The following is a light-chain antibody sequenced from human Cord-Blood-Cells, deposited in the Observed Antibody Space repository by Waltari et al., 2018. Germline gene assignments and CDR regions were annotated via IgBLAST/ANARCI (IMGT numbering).Light chain of an antibody. CDR2: RNN. CDR3: AAWDDSLSGYV. J-gene: IGLJ1*01. V-gene: IGLV1-47*01. Sequence: QSLLTQPPSASGTPGQRVTISCSGSSSNLGSNYVYWYQQLPGTAPKLLIYRNNQRPSGVPDRFSGSKSGTSASLAISGLRSEDEADYYCAAWDDSLSGYVFGTGTKVTVL. CDR1: SSNLGSNY.